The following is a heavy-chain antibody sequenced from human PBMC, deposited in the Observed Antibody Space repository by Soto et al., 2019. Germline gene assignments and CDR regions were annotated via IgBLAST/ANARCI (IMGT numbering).Heavy chain of an antibody. Sequence: QVQLQESGPGLVKPSETLSLTCNVSGGSIRSYYWSWVRQPAGKPLEWIGRIYTSGSTNYNPSLKSRVSMSVDTSKNQFSLEVTSVTAADTAVYYCAREGASGFGMDVWGLGPKVTVSS. CDR2: IYTSGST. CDR3: AREGASGFGMDV. CDR1: GGSIRSYY. V-gene: IGHV4-4*07. J-gene: IGHJ6*02. D-gene: IGHD1-26*01.